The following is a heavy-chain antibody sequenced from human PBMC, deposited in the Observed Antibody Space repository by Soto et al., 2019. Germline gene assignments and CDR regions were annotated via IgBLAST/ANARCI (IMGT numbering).Heavy chain of an antibody. J-gene: IGHJ3*02. CDR2: ISGSGGST. D-gene: IGHD1-20*01. Sequence: GGSLRLSCAASGFTFSSYGMSWVRQAPGKGLEWVSAISGSGGSTYYADSVKGRFTISRDNSKNTLYLQMNSLRAEDTAVYYCAKDQYNWNDYNAFDIWGQGTMVTVSS. CDR3: AKDQYNWNDYNAFDI. V-gene: IGHV3-23*01. CDR1: GFTFSSYG.